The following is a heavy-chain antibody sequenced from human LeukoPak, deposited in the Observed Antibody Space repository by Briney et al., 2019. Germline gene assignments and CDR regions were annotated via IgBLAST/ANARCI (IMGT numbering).Heavy chain of an antibody. Sequence: SETVSLTCSVYGGSISSRSYYWGWIRQPPGKGLEWIVSTYYSGSTDYNPSLKSRVTISLDTSKNQFSLKLNSVTAADTAVYYCARLRVSYMDVWGKGTTVTVSS. V-gene: IGHV4-39*01. CDR3: ARLRVSYMDV. D-gene: IGHD2-21*01. CDR1: GGSISSRSYY. CDR2: TYYSGST. J-gene: IGHJ6*03.